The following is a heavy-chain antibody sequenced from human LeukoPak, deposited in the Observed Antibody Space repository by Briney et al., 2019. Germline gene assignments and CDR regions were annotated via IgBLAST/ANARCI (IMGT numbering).Heavy chain of an antibody. D-gene: IGHD6-19*01. Sequence: GGSLRLSCAASGFTFSSYWMSWVRQAPGKGLMWVSQINSDGSATSCADPVKGRFTISRDNAKNSLYLQMNSLRVEDTAFYYCAKDNRRHYTSGPNPDSLHWGQGALVTVSS. V-gene: IGHV3-74*01. CDR2: INSDGSAT. J-gene: IGHJ4*02. CDR1: GFTFSSYW. CDR3: AKDNRRHYTSGPNPDSLH.